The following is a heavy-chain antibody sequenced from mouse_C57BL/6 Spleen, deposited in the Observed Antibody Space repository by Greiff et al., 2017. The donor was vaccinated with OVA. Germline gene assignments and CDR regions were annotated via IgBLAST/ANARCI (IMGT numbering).Heavy chain of an antibody. CDR3: ARTGAYGSSLDY. V-gene: IGHV1-82*01. Sequence: QVQLQQSGPELVKPGASVKISCKASGYAFSSSWMNWVKQRPGTGLEWIGRIYPGDGDTNYNGKFKGKATLTADKSSSTAYMQLSSLTSEDSAVYFCARTGAYGSSLDYWGQGTTLTVSS. CDR2: IYPGDGDT. D-gene: IGHD1-1*01. J-gene: IGHJ2*01. CDR1: GYAFSSSW.